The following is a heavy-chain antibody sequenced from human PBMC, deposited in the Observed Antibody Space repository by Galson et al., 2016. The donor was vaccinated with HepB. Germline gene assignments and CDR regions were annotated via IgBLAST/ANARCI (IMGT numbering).Heavy chain of an antibody. CDR3: AKDPSSGWYKYYHGMDV. J-gene: IGHJ6*02. Sequence: SLRLSCAASGFTFRDSTMTWVRQAPGKGLEWVSTITGSGVSSYYADSVKGRFTISRDNSKNTLYLQMNSLRAEDTAVYHCAKDPSSGWYKYYHGMDVWGQGTTVTVSS. D-gene: IGHD6-19*01. CDR1: GFTFRDST. CDR2: ITGSGVSS. V-gene: IGHV3-23*01.